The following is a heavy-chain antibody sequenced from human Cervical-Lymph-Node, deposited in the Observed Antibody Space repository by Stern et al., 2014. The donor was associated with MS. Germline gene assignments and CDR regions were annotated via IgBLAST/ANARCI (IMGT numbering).Heavy chain of an antibody. CDR3: ARSSPMALRYGMDV. J-gene: IGHJ6*02. CDR1: GFVFSGFG. CDR2: ISYSGRNK. Sequence: QDQLVQSGGGVVQPGRSLRLSCAASGFVFSGFGMHWVRQAPGKGLEWVGGISYSGRNKNYGESVKVRATISRDNAKNTLYLQVNSLRAEDTAVYYCARSSPMALRYGMDVWGRGTTVTVSS. D-gene: IGHD3-16*01. V-gene: IGHV3-33*01.